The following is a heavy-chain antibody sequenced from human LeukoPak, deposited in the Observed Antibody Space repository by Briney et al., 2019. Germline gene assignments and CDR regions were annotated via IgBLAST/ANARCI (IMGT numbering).Heavy chain of an antibody. CDR3: ARREYGGYNFDY. D-gene: IGHD5-24*01. Sequence: GGSLRLSCAVSGFTFSDYYMSWIRQAPGKGLEWVSSISSSDSTIYYADSVKGRCTISRDNAKNSLYLQMNSLRAEDTAVYYCARREYGGYNFDYWGQGTLVTVSS. CDR1: GFTFSDYY. J-gene: IGHJ4*02. V-gene: IGHV3-11*01. CDR2: ISSSDSTI.